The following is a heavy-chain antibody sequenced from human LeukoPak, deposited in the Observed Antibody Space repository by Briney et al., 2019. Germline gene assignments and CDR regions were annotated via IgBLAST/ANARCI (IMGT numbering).Heavy chain of an antibody. J-gene: IGHJ1*01. Sequence: GGSLRLSCTASGFSFSSYAMCWVCHAPPPGLELVSVISGSAGSTSYADSVKGRFTISRDNSKNTLSLQMNSLRAEDTAVYYCAKAPCIVVAARCGGYFQHWGQGTLVTVSS. CDR3: AKAPCIVVAARCGGYFQH. CDR2: ISGSAGST. CDR1: GFSFSSYA. D-gene: IGHD6-19*01. V-gene: IGHV3-23*01.